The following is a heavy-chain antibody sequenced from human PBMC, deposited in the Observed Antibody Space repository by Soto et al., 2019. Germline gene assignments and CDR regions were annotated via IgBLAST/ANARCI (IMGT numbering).Heavy chain of an antibody. CDR1: GFTFSSYG. J-gene: IGHJ4*02. CDR3: AKERGLLEPWADY. CDR2: ISYDGSNK. D-gene: IGHD1-1*01. Sequence: QVQLVESGGGVVQPGRSLRLSCAASGFTFSSYGMHWVRQAPGKGLEWVAVISYDGSNKYYADSVKGRFTISRDNSKNTLYLQMNSLRAEDTAVYYGAKERGLLEPWADYWGQGTLVTVSS. V-gene: IGHV3-30*18.